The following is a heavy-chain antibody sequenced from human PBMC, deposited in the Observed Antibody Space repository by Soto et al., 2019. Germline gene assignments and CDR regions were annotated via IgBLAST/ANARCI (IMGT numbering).Heavy chain of an antibody. CDR3: ARERRSVLLWFGYGMDV. J-gene: IGHJ6*02. V-gene: IGHV3-33*01. CDR1: GFTFSSYG. CDR2: IWYDGSNK. Sequence: GGSLRLSCVASGFTFSSYGMHWVRQAPGKGLEWVAVIWYDGSNKYYADSVKGRFTISRDNSKNTLYLQMNSLRAEDTAVYYCARERRSVLLWFGYGMDVWGQGTTVTVS. D-gene: IGHD3-10*01.